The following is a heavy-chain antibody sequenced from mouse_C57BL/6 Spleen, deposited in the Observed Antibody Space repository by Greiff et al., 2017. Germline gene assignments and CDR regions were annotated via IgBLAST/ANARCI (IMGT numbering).Heavy chain of an antibody. CDR3: ARGRTTVVATNFDY. CDR1: GYAFSSSW. CDR2: IYPGDGDT. V-gene: IGHV1-82*01. D-gene: IGHD1-1*01. Sequence: QVQLQQSGPELVKPGASVKISCKASGYAFSSSWMNWVKQRPGKGLEWIGRIYPGDGDTNYNGKFKGKATLTADKSSSTAYMQLSSLTSEDSAVYFCARGRTTVVATNFDYWGQGTTLTVSS. J-gene: IGHJ2*01.